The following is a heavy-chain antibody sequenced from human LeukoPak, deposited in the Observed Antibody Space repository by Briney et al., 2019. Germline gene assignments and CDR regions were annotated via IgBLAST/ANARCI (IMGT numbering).Heavy chain of an antibody. Sequence: SETLSLTCTVSGGPISSYYWSWIRQPPGKGLEWIGYIYYSGSTNYNPSLKSRVTISVDTSKNQFSLKLSSVTAADTAVYYCARVGSWIQLGPLFDYWGQGTLVTVSS. V-gene: IGHV4-59*01. CDR2: IYYSGST. CDR1: GGPISSYY. CDR3: ARVGSWIQLGPLFDY. D-gene: IGHD5-18*01. J-gene: IGHJ4*02.